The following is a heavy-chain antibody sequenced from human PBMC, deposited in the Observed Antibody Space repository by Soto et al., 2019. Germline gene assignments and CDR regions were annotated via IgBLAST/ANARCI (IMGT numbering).Heavy chain of an antibody. CDR1: GHTFNSDD. J-gene: IGHJ3*02. V-gene: IGHV1-8*01. Sequence: ASVKVSCKASGHTFNSDDISWVRQATGQGLEWMGWMNPYSGNTDYAQKFQGRVTMTRNTSISAAYMELSSLRSEDTAVYYCARVLAGVKATYKSNGPEIWGQGPMVTVSS. D-gene: IGHD1-1*01. CDR3: ARVLAGVKATYKSNGPEI. CDR2: MNPYSGNT.